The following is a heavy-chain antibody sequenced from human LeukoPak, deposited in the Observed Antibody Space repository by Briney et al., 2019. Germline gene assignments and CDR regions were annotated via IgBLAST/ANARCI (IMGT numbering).Heavy chain of an antibody. D-gene: IGHD3-10*01. CDR2: FDPEDGET. Sequence: ASAKVSCKVSGYTLTELSMHWVRQGPGKGLEWMGGFDPEDGETIYAQKFQGRVTMTEDTFTDTAYMELSSLRSEDTAVYYCATDITVYYGSGSPYWGQGTLVTVSS. CDR3: ATDITVYYGSGSPY. CDR1: GYTLTELS. V-gene: IGHV1-24*01. J-gene: IGHJ4*02.